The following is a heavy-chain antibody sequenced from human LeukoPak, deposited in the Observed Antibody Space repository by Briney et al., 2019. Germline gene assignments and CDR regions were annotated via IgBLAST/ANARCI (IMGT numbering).Heavy chain of an antibody. V-gene: IGHV4-61*02. CDR3: ARDHTLGYCSSTSCYGGWFDP. Sequence: SETLSLTCTVSGGSISSGSYYWSWIRQPAGKGLEWIGRIYTSGSTNYNPSLKSRVTISVDTSKNQFSLKLSSVTAADTAVYYCARDHTLGYCSSTSCYGGWFDPWGQETLVTVSS. CDR2: IYTSGST. D-gene: IGHD2-2*01. CDR1: GGSISSGSYY. J-gene: IGHJ5*02.